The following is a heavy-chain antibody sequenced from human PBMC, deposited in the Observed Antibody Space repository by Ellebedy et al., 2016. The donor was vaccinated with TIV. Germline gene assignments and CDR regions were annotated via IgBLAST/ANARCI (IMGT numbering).Heavy chain of an antibody. J-gene: IGHJ4*02. D-gene: IGHD3-22*01. V-gene: IGHV3-7*01. CDR1: GFTFSSYW. Sequence: GGSLRLSXAASGFTFSSYWMHWVRQAPGKGLEWVANIKQDGSKKYYVDSVKGRFTISRDNAKNSLYLQMNSLRAEDTAVYYCARGYYDSSGYEHFDYWGQGTLVTVSS. CDR3: ARGYYDSSGYEHFDY. CDR2: IKQDGSKK.